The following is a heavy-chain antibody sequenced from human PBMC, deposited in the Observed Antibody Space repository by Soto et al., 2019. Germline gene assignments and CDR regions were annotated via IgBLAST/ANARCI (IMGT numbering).Heavy chain of an antibody. CDR3: ARDRAVALIDY. CDR2: ISAYNGNT. Sequence: QVQLVQSGAEVKKPGASVKVSCKSSDYAFTSYGISWVRHAPGQGLEWMGWISAYNGNTKYAQKFQGRVTMTTDTATSTAHMELRSLRSDDTAVYYCARDRAVALIDYWGQGTLVTVSS. CDR1: DYAFTSYG. D-gene: IGHD6-19*01. J-gene: IGHJ4*02. V-gene: IGHV1-18*01.